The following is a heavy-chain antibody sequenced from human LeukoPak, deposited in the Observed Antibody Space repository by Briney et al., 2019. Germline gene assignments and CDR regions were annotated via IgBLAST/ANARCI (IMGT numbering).Heavy chain of an antibody. J-gene: IGHJ3*02. CDR1: GESFSGYY. Sequence: SETLSLTCAVYGESFSGYYWSWIRQTPGKGREWIGEINHSGSTKYNPSLKRGVTISVDTTKKQFSRNLNSVTAADTAVYYCARCPRTSDAFDIWGQGTMVTVSA. CDR2: INHSGST. V-gene: IGHV4-34*01. CDR3: ARCPRTSDAFDI.